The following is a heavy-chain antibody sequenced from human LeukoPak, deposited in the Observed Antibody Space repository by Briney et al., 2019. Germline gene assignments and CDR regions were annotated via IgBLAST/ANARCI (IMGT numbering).Heavy chain of an antibody. V-gene: IGHV4-4*02. Sequence: SETLSLTCAVSGGSISSSHWWSWVRQPPGKGLEWIGEIHHSGSTNYNPSLKSRVTMSVDKSKNQFSLKLSSVTAADTAVYYCAREGDSTGYYGYWGQGTLVTVSS. CDR1: GGSISSSHW. CDR2: IHHSGST. D-gene: IGHD3-22*01. CDR3: AREGDSTGYYGY. J-gene: IGHJ4*02.